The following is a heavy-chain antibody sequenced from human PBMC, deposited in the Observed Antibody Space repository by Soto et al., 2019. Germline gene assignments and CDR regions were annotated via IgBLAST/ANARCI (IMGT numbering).Heavy chain of an antibody. CDR1: GFTFSSYA. V-gene: IGHV3-23*01. J-gene: IGHJ6*02. CDR2: ISGSGGST. D-gene: IGHD2-2*02. Sequence: GGSLRLSCXASGFTFSSYAMSWVRQAPGTGLEWVSAISGSGGSTYYADSVKGRFTISRDNSKNTLYLQMNSLRAEDTAVYYCAKDSYCSSTSCFTYYYYGMDVWGQGTTVTVSS. CDR3: AKDSYCSSTSCFTYYYYGMDV.